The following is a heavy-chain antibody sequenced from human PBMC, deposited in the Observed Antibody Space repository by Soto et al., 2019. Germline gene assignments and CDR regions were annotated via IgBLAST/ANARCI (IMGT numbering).Heavy chain of an antibody. CDR2: SSSNGDST. J-gene: IGHJ4*02. CDR3: VKDRYVDY. V-gene: IGHV3-64D*06. CDR1: GFTIITYA. Sequence: PGGSLRLSCPVSGFTIITYAMHWVRQAPGKGLEYVASSSSNGDSTYYADSVKGRFTISRDNSKNTLYLQMSSLRADDTALYYCVKDRYVDYWGQGILVTVSS. D-gene: IGHD2-2*01.